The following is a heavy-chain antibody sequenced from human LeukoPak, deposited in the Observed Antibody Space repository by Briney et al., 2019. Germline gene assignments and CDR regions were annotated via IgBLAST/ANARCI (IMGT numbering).Heavy chain of an antibody. J-gene: IGHJ4*02. CDR1: GLNFDDSA. D-gene: IGHD5-24*01. CDR2: ISADGGST. CDR3: ARDARDLRYYFDY. V-gene: IGHV3-43*02. Sequence: PGGSLRLSCVASGLNFDDSAMHWVRQAPGKGLEWVSLISADGGSTFSADSVKGRFTISRDNSKNTLYLQMGSLRAEDMAVYYCARDARDLRYYFDYWGQGTLVTVSS.